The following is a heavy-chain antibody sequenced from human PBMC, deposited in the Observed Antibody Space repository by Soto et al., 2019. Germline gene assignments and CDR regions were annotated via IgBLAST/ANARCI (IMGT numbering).Heavy chain of an antibody. D-gene: IGHD1-1*01. CDR1: GYTFTSYG. CDR3: ARGRYGDY. J-gene: IGHJ4*02. Sequence: QVYLLQSGAEVKKPGASVKVSCKGSGYTFTSYGITWVRQAPGQGLEWMGWISAHNGNTDYAQKLQGRVTVSRDTSTSTAYMELRSVRSDDTAVYYCARGRYGDYWGQGALVTVSS. CDR2: ISAHNGNT. V-gene: IGHV1-18*01.